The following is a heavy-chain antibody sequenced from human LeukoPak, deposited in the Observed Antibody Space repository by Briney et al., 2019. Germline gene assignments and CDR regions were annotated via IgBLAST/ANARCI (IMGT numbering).Heavy chain of an antibody. J-gene: IGHJ6*03. D-gene: IGHD5-24*01. CDR2: ISGSGGTT. V-gene: IGHV3-23*01. CDR1: GFTFSSYA. CDR3: AKDYLPCNYYYYYYYRDV. Sequence: GGSLRLSCAASGFTFSSYAMSWVRQSPGKGLEWVSAISGSGGTTYYADSVKGRFTISRDNSKNTLYLQMNSLRAEDTAVYYCAKDYLPCNYYYYYYYRDVWGKGTTVTVYS.